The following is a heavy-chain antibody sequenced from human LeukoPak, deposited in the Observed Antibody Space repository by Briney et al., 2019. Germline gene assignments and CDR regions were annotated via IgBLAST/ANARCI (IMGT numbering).Heavy chain of an antibody. V-gene: IGHV3-30*18. CDR3: AKPYSSSWYGDY. D-gene: IGHD6-13*01. J-gene: IGHJ4*02. CDR1: GFTFSSYG. Sequence: PGRSLRLSCAASGFTFSSYGMHWVRQAPGKGLEWVAVISYDGSNKYYADSVKGRFTISRDNSKNTLYLQMNSLRAEDTAVYYCAKPYSSSWYGDYWGQGTLVTVSS. CDR2: ISYDGSNK.